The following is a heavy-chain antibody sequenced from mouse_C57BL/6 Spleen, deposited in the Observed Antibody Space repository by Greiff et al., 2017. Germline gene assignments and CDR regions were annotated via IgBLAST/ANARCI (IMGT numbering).Heavy chain of an antibody. CDR3: ARNPPPRYFDV. Sequence: EVQRVESGAELVKPGASVKLSCTASGFNIKDYYMHWVKQRTEQGLEWIGRIDPEDGETKYAPKFQGKATITADASSNTAYLQLSSLTSEDTAVYYCARNPPPRYFDVWGTGTTVTVSS. CDR1: GFNIKDYY. J-gene: IGHJ1*03. V-gene: IGHV14-2*01. CDR2: IDPEDGET.